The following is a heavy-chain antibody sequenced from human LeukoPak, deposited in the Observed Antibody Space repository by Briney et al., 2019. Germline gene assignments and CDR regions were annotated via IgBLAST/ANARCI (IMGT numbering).Heavy chain of an antibody. J-gene: IGHJ4*02. Sequence: PGGSLRLSCAVSGFIFSNYNMNWVRQAPGKGLEWVSSISTSSSYIYYADSVKGRFTISRDNAKNSLYLQMYSLRAEDTAVYYCARAPLLWWEGRLEEGSFDYWGQGTLVTVSS. V-gene: IGHV3-21*01. CDR3: ARAPLLWWEGRLEEGSFDY. CDR1: GFIFSNYN. D-gene: IGHD2-21*01. CDR2: ISTSSSYI.